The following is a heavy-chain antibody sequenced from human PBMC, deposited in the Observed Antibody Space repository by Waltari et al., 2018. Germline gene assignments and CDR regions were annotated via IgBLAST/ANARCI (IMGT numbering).Heavy chain of an antibody. V-gene: IGHV1-3*01. Sequence: QVQLVQSGAEVKKPGASVKVSCKASGYTFTSYAIHWVRQAPGQRLEWMGWINAGNGNTKYSQKFQGRVTITRDTSASTAYMELSSLRSEDTAVYYCARYYYGSGSPPGLYYYYGMDVWGQGTTVTVSS. D-gene: IGHD3-10*01. J-gene: IGHJ6*02. CDR1: GYTFTSYA. CDR3: ARYYYGSGSPPGLYYYYGMDV. CDR2: INAGNGNT.